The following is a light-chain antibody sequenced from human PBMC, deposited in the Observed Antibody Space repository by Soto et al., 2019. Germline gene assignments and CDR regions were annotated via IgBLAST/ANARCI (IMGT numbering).Light chain of an antibody. Sequence: EVVLTQSPVTLSLSPGERATLSCRASQSVSSNLAWYQQKPGQAPRLLMYEASSRATGIPDRFSGSGSGTDFTLTISRLEAEDFAVYYCQQSSSSPITFGQGTRLEIK. J-gene: IGKJ5*01. CDR3: QQSSSSPIT. CDR2: EAS. CDR1: QSVSSN. V-gene: IGKV3-20*01.